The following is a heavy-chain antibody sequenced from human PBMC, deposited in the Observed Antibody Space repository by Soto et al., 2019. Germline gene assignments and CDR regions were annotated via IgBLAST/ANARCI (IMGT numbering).Heavy chain of an antibody. V-gene: IGHV2-5*02. CDR1: GFSLSTNGVS. D-gene: IGHD6-13*01. CDR3: AHRRVNSWYYSSCGFDV. CDR2: IYWDDDK. J-gene: IGHJ6*02. Sequence: QITLKESGPALVQPTQTLTLTCTFSGFSLSTNGVSVGWIRQPPGKALECLALIYWDDDKRYSPSLKSRLTSTKDTSKNQVVLTMTNVYPVYTGTYFGAHRRVNSWYYSSCGFDVWGQGTTVTVSS.